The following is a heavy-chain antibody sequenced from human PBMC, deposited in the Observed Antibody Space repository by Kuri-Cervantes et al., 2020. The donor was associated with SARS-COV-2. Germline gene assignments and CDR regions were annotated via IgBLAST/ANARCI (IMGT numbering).Heavy chain of an antibody. J-gene: IGHJ4*02. CDR2: INHSGST. Sequence: SETLSLTCAVYGGSFSGYYWSWIRQPPGKGLEWIGEINHSGSTNYNPSLKRRVTISVDTSKNQFSLKLSSVNAADTAVYYCARGGFWYGAGYFDYWGQGTLVTVSS. CDR1: GGSFSGYY. D-gene: IGHD4-17*01. V-gene: IGHV4-34*01. CDR3: ARGGFWYGAGYFDY.